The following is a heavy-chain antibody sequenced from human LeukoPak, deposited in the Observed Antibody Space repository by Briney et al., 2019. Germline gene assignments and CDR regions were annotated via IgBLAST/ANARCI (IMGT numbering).Heavy chain of an antibody. D-gene: IGHD1-26*01. CDR3: ARESHATFDY. CDR1: GFTFSNYW. Sequence: GGSLRLSCADSGFTFSNYWMSWVRQAPGKGLEWVANMNQDGSEKYYEDSVKGRFTISRDNAKNSLYLQMNSPRAEDTAVYYCARESHATFDYWGQGTLVIVSS. V-gene: IGHV3-7*01. J-gene: IGHJ4*02. CDR2: MNQDGSEK.